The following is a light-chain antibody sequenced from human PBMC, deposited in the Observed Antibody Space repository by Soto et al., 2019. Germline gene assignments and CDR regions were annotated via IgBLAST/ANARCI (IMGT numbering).Light chain of an antibody. CDR2: AAS. Sequence: DLPMTQSPSSLSASIGDRVTITCRASQSISSYFSWYQQMPGEAPKLLIYAASSLQSGVPSRFSGSGSGTDFTLTISSLQPEDFATYYCQQSYSTPWTFGQGTKVEIK. CDR1: QSISSY. V-gene: IGKV1-39*01. J-gene: IGKJ1*01. CDR3: QQSYSTPWT.